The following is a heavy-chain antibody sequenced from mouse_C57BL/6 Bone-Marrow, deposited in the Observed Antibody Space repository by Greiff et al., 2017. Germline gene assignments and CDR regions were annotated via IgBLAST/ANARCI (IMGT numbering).Heavy chain of an antibody. Sequence: VQLQQPGAELVKPGASVKMSCKASGYTFTSYWIPWVKQRPGQGLEWIGDIYPGSGSTNYNEKFKSKATLTVDRSSSTAYMQLSSLTSVDSAVYYCARWGPAWFAYWGQVCLVTVSA. J-gene: IGHJ3*01. CDR2: IYPGSGST. V-gene: IGHV1-55*01. CDR3: ARWGPAWFAY. CDR1: GYTFTSYW.